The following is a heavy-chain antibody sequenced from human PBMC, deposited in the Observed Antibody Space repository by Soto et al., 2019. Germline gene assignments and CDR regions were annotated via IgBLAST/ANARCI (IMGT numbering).Heavy chain of an antibody. CDR1: GYTFTSYA. V-gene: IGHV1-3*01. CDR3: GSGSGLNWCDP. CDR2: INAGNGNT. Sequence: QVQLVQSGAEVKKPGASVKVSCKASGYTFTSYAMHWVRQAPVQRLEWMGWINAGNGNTKYSQKFQGRVTITRDTSASTAYMELSSLRSDDTAVYYWGSGSGLNWCDPWCQGTLVTVSS. D-gene: IGHD3-10*01. J-gene: IGHJ5*02.